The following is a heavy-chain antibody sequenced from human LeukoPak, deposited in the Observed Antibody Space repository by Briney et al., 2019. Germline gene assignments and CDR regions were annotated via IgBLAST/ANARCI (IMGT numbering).Heavy chain of an antibody. CDR1: GYSFTSYW. Sequence: GESLKISCKGSGYSFTSYWIGWVRQMPGKGLEWMGIIYPGDSDTRYSPSFQGQVTISADKSISTAYLQWSSLKASDTAMYYCXRRSRDGYNYLRLYXFDXWGQGXLVTV. CDR3: XRRSRDGYNYLRLYXFDX. V-gene: IGHV5-51*01. CDR2: IYPGDSDT. D-gene: IGHD5-24*01. J-gene: IGHJ4*02.